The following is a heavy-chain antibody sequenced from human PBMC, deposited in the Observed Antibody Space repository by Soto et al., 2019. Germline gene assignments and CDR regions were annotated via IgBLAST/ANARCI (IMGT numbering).Heavy chain of an antibody. Sequence: PSETLSLTFAASGGSINNNNWWSWVRQSPGKGLEYIGEIFHSETANYNPSLKSRVTISIDKSKNQFSLRLTSVTAADTAVYYCARAATPYRYGLDVWGQGTKVTVSS. CDR1: GGSINNNNW. V-gene: IGHV4-4*02. CDR3: ARAATPYRYGLDV. CDR2: IFHSETA. J-gene: IGHJ6*02. D-gene: IGHD2-2*01.